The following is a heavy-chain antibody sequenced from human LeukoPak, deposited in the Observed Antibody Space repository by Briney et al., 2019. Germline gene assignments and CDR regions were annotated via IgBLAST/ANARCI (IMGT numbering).Heavy chain of an antibody. J-gene: IGHJ6*02. CDR2: ISSNGGIT. Sequence: GGSLRLSCAASGFTFSSYAMHWVPRAPGKGLEYGSAISSNGGITYYANCVKGRFTISTENSKHTLYLQMGSLRAEDMDVYYCGRVGYTSYYYYGMDVWGQGTTVTVSS. CDR3: GRVGYTSYYYYGMDV. D-gene: IGHD6-13*01. V-gene: IGHV3-64*01. CDR1: GFTFSSYA.